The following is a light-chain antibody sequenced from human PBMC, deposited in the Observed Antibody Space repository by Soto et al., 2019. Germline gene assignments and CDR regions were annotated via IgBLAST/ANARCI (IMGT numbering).Light chain of an antibody. CDR3: QQYYHSPRT. V-gene: IGKV3-20*01. CDR1: QRVSSRY. J-gene: IGKJ1*01. Sequence: EIVLTQSPGTLSLSPGERATISCRASQRVSSRYFAWFQQRPGQVPRPLIFGSSTRAPGIPDRFSGSGSGTDFTLTISRVEPEDFGVYYCQQYYHSPRTFGQGTKVEIK. CDR2: GSS.